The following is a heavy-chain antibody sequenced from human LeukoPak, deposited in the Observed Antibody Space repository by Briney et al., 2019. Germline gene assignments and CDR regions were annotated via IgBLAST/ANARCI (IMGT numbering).Heavy chain of an antibody. CDR2: ISDSGGST. Sequence: PGGSLRLSCAASGFTFSIYAMSWVRQAPGKGLEWVSAISDSGGSTYYADSVKGRFTISRDNSKNTLCLQMNSLRAEDTAVYYCAKGRSAVAGSLDYWGQGTLVTVSS. CDR3: AKGRSAVAGSLDY. J-gene: IGHJ4*02. V-gene: IGHV3-23*01. CDR1: GFTFSIYA. D-gene: IGHD6-19*01.